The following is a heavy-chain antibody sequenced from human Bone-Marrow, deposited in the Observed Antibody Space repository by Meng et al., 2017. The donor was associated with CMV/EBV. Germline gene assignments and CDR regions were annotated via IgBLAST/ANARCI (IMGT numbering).Heavy chain of an antibody. V-gene: IGHV3-30*04. CDR1: GFTFSTYA. CDR2: ISYDGTNK. J-gene: IGHJ6*02. CDR3: AKDLMVVVPVPRYSGMDV. D-gene: IGHD3-22*01. Sequence: GESLKISCAASGFTFSTYAMHWVRQAPGKGLEWVAVISYDGTNKYYADSVKGRFTISRDNSNNTLYLQMNSLRAEDTAVYYCAKDLMVVVPVPRYSGMDVWVQGTKVTVSS.